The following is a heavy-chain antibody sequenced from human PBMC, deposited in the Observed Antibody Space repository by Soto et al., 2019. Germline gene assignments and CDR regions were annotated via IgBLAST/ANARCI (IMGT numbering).Heavy chain of an antibody. D-gene: IGHD2-15*01. V-gene: IGHV3-30*18. CDR1: GFTFSSYG. Sequence: LRLSCAASGFTFSSYGMHWVRQAPGKGLEWVAVISYDGSNKYYADSVKGRFTISRDNSKNTLYLQMNSLRAEDTAVYYCAKDRVVYYFDYWGQGTLVTVSS. J-gene: IGHJ4*02. CDR3: AKDRVVYYFDY. CDR2: ISYDGSNK.